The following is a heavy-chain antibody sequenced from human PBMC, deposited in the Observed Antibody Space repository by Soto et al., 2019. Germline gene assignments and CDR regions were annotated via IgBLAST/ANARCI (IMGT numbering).Heavy chain of an antibody. Sequence: GGSLRLSCAASGFTFSSYAMSWVRQAPGKGLEWVSAISGSGGSTYYADSVKGRFTISRDNSKNTLYLQMNSLRAEDTAVYYCAISAHLVPWILGYCSGGSCYQPYDAFDIWGQGTMVTVSS. CDR3: AISAHLVPWILGYCSGGSCYQPYDAFDI. CDR1: GFTFSSYA. CDR2: ISGSGGST. D-gene: IGHD2-15*01. V-gene: IGHV3-23*01. J-gene: IGHJ3*02.